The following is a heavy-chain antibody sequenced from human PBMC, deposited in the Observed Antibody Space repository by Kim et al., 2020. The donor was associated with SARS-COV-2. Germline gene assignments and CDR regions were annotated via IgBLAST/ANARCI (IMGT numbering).Heavy chain of an antibody. D-gene: IGHD3-10*01. J-gene: IGHJ5*02. CDR3: ARVPPVRGVIRRTNWFDP. V-gene: IGHV4-34*01. Sequence: SETLSLTCAVYGGSFSGYYWSWIRQPPGKGLEWIGEINHSGSTNYNPSLKSRVTISVDTSKNQFSLKLSSVTAADTAVYYCARVPPVRGVIRRTNWFDPWGQGTLVTVSS. CDR1: GGSFSGYY. CDR2: INHSGST.